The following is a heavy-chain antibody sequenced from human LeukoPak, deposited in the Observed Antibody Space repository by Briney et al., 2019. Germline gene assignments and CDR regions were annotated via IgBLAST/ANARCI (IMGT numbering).Heavy chain of an antibody. D-gene: IGHD3-9*01. CDR1: GGSISSGGYS. CDR2: IYHSGST. V-gene: IGHV4-30-2*01. J-gene: IGHJ4*02. Sequence: SSETLSLTCAVSGGSISSGGYSWSWIRQPPGKGLEWIGYIYHSGSTYYNPSLKSRVTISVDRSKNQFSLKLSSVNAADTAVYYCARGTLFSFYYFDYWGQGTLVTVSS. CDR3: ARGTLFSFYYFDY.